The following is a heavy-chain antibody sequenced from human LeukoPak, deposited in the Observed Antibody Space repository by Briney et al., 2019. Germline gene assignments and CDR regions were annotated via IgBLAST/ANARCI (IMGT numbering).Heavy chain of an antibody. CDR1: GFTFSDYW. Sequence: PGGSLRLSCAASGFTFSDYWIHWVRQAPGKGLEWVSSIESSSTYIYYADSVKGRFTVSRNNAENSLYLQMNSLRAEDTAVYYCSRVLYSSGWVFGGYCAMDVWGQGTTVTVSS. J-gene: IGHJ6*02. CDR2: IESSSTYI. V-gene: IGHV3-21*01. CDR3: SRVLYSSGWVFGGYCAMDV. D-gene: IGHD6-19*01.